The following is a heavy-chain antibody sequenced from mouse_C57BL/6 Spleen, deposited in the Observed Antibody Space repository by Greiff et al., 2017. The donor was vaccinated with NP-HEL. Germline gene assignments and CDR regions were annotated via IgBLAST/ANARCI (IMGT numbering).Heavy chain of an antibody. Sequence: EVQLQESGEGLVKPGGSLKLSCAASGFTFSSYAMSWVRQTPEKRLEWVAYISSGGDYIYYADTVKGRFTISRDKARNTLHLQMSSLKSEDTAVYYCTRRGLQYQYYDMDYWGQGTSVTVSS. CDR3: TRRGLQYQYYDMDY. V-gene: IGHV5-9-1*02. D-gene: IGHD2-12*01. CDR2: ISSGGDYI. CDR1: GFTFSSYA. J-gene: IGHJ4*01.